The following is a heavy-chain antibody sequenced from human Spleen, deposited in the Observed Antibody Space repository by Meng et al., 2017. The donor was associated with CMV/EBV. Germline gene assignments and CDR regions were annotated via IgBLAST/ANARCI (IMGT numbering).Heavy chain of an antibody. V-gene: IGHV3-9*01. J-gene: IGHJ4*02. CDR2: ISWNSGNM. D-gene: IGHD4-17*01. CDR1: GFTFSSYW. Sequence: SLKISCAASGFTFSSYWMHWVRQAPGKGLEWVSGISWNSGNMGYADSVKGRFTISRDNAKNSLYLQMDNLGTEDTALYYCVRDRNYGVYLGSDYWGQGTLVTVSS. CDR3: VRDRNYGVYLGSDY.